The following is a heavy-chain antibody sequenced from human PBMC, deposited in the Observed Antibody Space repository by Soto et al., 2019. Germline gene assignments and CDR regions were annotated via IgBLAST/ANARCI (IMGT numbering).Heavy chain of an antibody. D-gene: IGHD5-12*01. CDR3: AAWLQESGLDY. CDR2: IYYSGST. V-gene: IGHV4-59*08. Sequence: SETLSLTCSVLGGSISSYYWSWIRQPPGKGLEWIGYIYYSGSTNYNPSLKSRVTISVDTSKNQFSLKLSSVTAADTAVYYCAAWLQESGLDYWGQGTLVTVSS. J-gene: IGHJ4*02. CDR1: GGSISSYY.